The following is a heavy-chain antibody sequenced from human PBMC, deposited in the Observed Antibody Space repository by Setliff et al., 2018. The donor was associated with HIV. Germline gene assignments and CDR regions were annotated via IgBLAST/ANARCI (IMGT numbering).Heavy chain of an antibody. D-gene: IGHD2-15*01. CDR1: GGSMSSYF. Sequence: SETLSLTCTVSGGSMSSYFWSWIRQSPGKGLEWIGYIYNSGGTNYNPSLKSRVTISLDMSKNQFSLNLTSVTAADTAVYYCARVDSSGGSCYSPAYWGQGTLVTVSS. CDR2: IYNSGGT. CDR3: ARVDSSGGSCYSPAY. J-gene: IGHJ4*02. V-gene: IGHV4-59*13.